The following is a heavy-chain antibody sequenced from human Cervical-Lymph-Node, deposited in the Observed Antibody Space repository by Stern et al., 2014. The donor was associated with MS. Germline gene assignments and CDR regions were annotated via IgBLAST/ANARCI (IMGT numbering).Heavy chain of an antibody. CDR2: INTNTGIP. Sequence: DQLVESGSELKKPGASGKVSCKASGYTFTHYGINWVRQATGQGPEWMGWINTNTGIPTYDQAFTRRFVFSFEASVSNAYLHISNLKADDTAIYYCARLRVGNITRDYWGPGTLVTFSS. J-gene: IGHJ4*02. CDR3: ARLRVGNITRDY. D-gene: IGHD1-26*01. CDR1: GYTFTHYG. V-gene: IGHV7-4-1*02.